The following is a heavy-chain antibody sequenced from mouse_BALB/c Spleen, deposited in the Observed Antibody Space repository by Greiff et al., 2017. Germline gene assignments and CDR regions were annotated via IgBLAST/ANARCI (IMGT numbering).Heavy chain of an antibody. CDR3: SGDYDGGHSDY. Sequence: VQLQQSGAELVRPGASVTLSCTASGFTFNDYYMHWVKQRPEQGLEWIGWIDPENGDTEYAPKFQGKATMTADTSSNTAYLQLSSLTAEDTAVYYGSGDYDGGHSDYWGQGTTLTVSS. CDR2: IDPENGDT. CDR1: GFTFNDYY. V-gene: IGHV14-4*02. J-gene: IGHJ2*01. D-gene: IGHD2-4*01.